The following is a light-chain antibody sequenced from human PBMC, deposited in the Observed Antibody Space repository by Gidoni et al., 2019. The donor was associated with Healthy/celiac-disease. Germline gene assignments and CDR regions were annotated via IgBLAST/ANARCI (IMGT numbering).Light chain of an antibody. CDR1: KSVSSSY. Sequence: EIVLTQSPGTLSLSPGERANLSCRASKSVSSSYLAWYQQKPGQAPRLLIYGASSRATGIPDRFSGSGSGTDFTLTISRLEPEDFAVYYCQQYGSSPRTFGQGPRVEIK. CDR2: GAS. V-gene: IGKV3-20*01. J-gene: IGKJ1*01. CDR3: QQYGSSPRT.